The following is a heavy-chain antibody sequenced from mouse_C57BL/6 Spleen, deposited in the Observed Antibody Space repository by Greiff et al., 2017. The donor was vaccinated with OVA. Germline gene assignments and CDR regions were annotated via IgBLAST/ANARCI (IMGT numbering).Heavy chain of an antibody. CDR2: INPNYGTT. D-gene: IGHD1-1*01. CDR3: APHDYGSSYWYFDV. V-gene: IGHV1-39*01. CDR1: GYSFTDYN. J-gene: IGHJ1*03. Sequence: EVQLQQSGPELVKPGASVKISCKASGYSFTDYNMNWVKQSNGKSLEWIGVINPNYGTTSYNQKFKGKATLTVDQSSSTAYMQLNSLTSEDSAVYDCAPHDYGSSYWYFDVWGTGTTVTVAS.